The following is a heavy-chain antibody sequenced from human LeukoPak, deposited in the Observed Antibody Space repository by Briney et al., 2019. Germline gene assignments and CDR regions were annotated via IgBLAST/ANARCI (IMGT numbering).Heavy chain of an antibody. J-gene: IGHJ5*02. CDR1: GDSFTTYW. Sequence: GVSLKISCKGSGDSFTTYWIGWVRQMPGKGLEWMGIIYPGDSDTRYSPSFQGQVTISADKSISTAYLQWSSLKASDTAMYYCASGTYNYYDSSGYPHTWGQGTLVTVSS. CDR3: ASGTYNYYDSSGYPHT. V-gene: IGHV5-51*01. CDR2: IYPGDSDT. D-gene: IGHD3-22*01.